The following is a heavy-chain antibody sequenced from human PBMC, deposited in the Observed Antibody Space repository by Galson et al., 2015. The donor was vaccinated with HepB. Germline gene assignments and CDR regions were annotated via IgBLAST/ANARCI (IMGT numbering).Heavy chain of an antibody. CDR2: IYHSGGT. CDR1: GYSISSGYY. Sequence: ETLSLTCTVSGYSISSGYYWGWIRQPPGKGLEWIGTIYHSGGTYYNPSLKTRVTISVGTSKNQFSLKLSSVTAADTAVYYCARVVQIRRRGFYYFDYWGQGTLVTVSS. CDR3: ARVVQIRRRGFYYFDY. J-gene: IGHJ4*02. V-gene: IGHV4-38-2*02. D-gene: IGHD3-3*02.